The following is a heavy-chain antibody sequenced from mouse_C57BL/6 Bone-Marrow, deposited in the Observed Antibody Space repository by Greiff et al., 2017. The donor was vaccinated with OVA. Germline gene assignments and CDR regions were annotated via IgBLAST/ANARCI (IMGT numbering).Heavy chain of an antibody. CDR1: GYTFTSYW. J-gene: IGHJ2*01. CDR2: IYPGSGST. Sequence: VQLQQSGAELVKPGASVKMSCKASGYTFTSYWITWVKQRPGQGLEWIGDIYPGSGSTNYNEKFKSKATLTVDTSSSTAYMQLSSLTSEDSAVYYCARRPRYGYYFDYWGQGTTLTVSS. D-gene: IGHD1-1*01. V-gene: IGHV1-55*01. CDR3: ARRPRYGYYFDY.